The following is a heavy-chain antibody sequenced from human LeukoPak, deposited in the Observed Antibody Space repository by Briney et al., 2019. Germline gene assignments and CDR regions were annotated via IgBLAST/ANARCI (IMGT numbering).Heavy chain of an antibody. CDR1: GGSLSSYY. D-gene: IGHD3-16*01. V-gene: IGHV4-59*01. Sequence: SETLSLTCTVSGGSLSSYYWSWIRQPPGKGLEWIGYIYYSGSTNYSPSLNSRVTISVDTSKNQFSLTLSSVTAADTAVYYCARDRPGGSSFDYWGQGNLVTVSS. J-gene: IGHJ4*02. CDR2: IYYSGST. CDR3: ARDRPGGSSFDY.